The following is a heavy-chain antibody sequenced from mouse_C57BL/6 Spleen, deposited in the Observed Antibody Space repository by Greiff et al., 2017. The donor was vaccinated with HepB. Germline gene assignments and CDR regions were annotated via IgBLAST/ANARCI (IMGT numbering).Heavy chain of an antibody. CDR2: IDPSDSET. V-gene: IGHV1-52*01. CDR1: GYTFTSYW. D-gene: IGHD1-1*01. Sequence: QVQLKQSGAELVRPGSSVKLSCKASGYTFTSYWMHWVKQRPIQGLEWIGNIDPSDSETHYNQKFKDKATLTVDKSSSTAYMQLSSLTSEDSAVYYCARDYGSSYWFAYWGQGTLVTVSA. CDR3: ARDYGSSYWFAY. J-gene: IGHJ3*01.